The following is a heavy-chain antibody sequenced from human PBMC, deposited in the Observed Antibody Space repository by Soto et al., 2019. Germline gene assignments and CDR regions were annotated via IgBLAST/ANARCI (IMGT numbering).Heavy chain of an antibody. CDR3: ARTFDYYCINV. CDR2: IYHAGSV. V-gene: IGHV4-38-2*01. J-gene: IGHJ6*02. CDR1: GYSIASGYY. Sequence: SETLSLTCAVSGYSIASGYYWAWIRQSPGKGLEWIGSIYHAGSVYYNPSLNSRVAVSLDTSKNHFSLKLPSVTAADTAVYYCARTFDYYCINVCAQATTVTVSS.